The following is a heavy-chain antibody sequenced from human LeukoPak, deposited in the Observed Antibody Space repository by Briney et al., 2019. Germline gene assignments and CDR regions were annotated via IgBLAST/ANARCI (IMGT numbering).Heavy chain of an antibody. CDR2: INSDGSST. J-gene: IGHJ4*02. CDR3: AKYLGYGYYDILTGPFGPVFDY. Sequence: GGSLRLSCAASGFTFSNYWMYWVRHAPGKGLVWVSRINSDGSSTSYADSVKGRFTISRDNAKNTLYLQMNSLRAEDTAVYYCAKYLGYGYYDILTGPFGPVFDYWGQGTLVTVSS. D-gene: IGHD3-9*01. V-gene: IGHV3-74*01. CDR1: GFTFSNYW.